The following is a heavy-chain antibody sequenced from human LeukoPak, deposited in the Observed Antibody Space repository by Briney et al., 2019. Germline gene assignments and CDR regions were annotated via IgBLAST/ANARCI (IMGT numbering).Heavy chain of an antibody. V-gene: IGHV4-59*01. CDR2: IYYSGST. D-gene: IGHD3-10*01. CDR3: ARGGSGSYYRYYYYGMDV. Sequence: PSETLSLTCSVSGGSISSYYWSWIRQPPGKGLEWIGYIYYSGSTNYNPSLKSRVTISVDTSKNQFSLKLSSVTAADTAVYYCARGGSGSYYRYYYYGMDVWGKGTTVTVSS. J-gene: IGHJ6*04. CDR1: GGSISSYY.